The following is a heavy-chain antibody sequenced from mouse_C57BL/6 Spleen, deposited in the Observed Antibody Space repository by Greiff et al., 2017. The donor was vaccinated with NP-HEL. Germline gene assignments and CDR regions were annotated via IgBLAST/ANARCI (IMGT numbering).Heavy chain of an antibody. CDR2: LNTNNGGN. CDR1: GYTFTDYY. CDR3: ARSDWDGYYFDY. D-gene: IGHD4-1*01. V-gene: IGHV1-26*01. Sequence: EVQLQQSGPELVKPGASVKISCKASGYTFTDYYMNWVKQSHGKSLEWIGELNTNNGGNSYNQKFKGKATLTVDKYSSTAYMELRSLTSEDSAVYYCARSDWDGYYFDYWGQGTTLTVSS. J-gene: IGHJ2*01.